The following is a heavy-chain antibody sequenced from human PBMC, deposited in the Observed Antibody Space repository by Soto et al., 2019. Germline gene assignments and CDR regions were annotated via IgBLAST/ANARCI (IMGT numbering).Heavy chain of an antibody. J-gene: IGHJ6*04. V-gene: IGHV4-34*01. CDR1: GGSFSGYY. Sequence: SETLSLTCAVYGGSFSGYYWSWIRQPPGKGLEWIGEINHSGSTNYNPSLKSRVTISVDTSKNQFSLKLSSVTAADTAMYYCARVVPPHYCMDVSGKATTVSVSS. CDR2: INHSGST. CDR3: ARVVPPHYCMDV.